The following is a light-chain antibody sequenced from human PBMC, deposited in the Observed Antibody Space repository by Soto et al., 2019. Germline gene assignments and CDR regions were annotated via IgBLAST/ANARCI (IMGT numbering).Light chain of an antibody. CDR3: CSSAGGFTWV. V-gene: IGLV2-11*01. J-gene: IGLJ3*02. Sequence: QSALTQPRSVSGSPGQSVTISSTGTSSDVVSLYQQRPGKAPKLIIFYVSQRPSGVPDRFSASKSGNTASLTISGLQAEDEADYYCCSSAGGFTWVFGGGTKLTVL. CDR2: YVS. CDR1: SSDV.